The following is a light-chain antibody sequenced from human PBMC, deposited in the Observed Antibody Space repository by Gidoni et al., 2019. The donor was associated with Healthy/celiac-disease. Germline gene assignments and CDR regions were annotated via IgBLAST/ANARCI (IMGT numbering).Light chain of an antibody. V-gene: IGKV3-15*01. CDR1: QSVSSN. CDR3: QQYNNWPPEDT. Sequence: EIVMTQSPATLSVSPGERATLSCRASQSVSSNLAWYQQKPGQAPRLLIYGASTRATGIPARFSGSGSGTEFTLTISSLQSEDFAVYYCQQYNNWPPEDTFXXXTKLEIK. J-gene: IGKJ2*01. CDR2: GAS.